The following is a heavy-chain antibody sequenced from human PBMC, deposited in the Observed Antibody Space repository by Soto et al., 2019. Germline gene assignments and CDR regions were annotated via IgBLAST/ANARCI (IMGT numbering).Heavy chain of an antibody. Sequence: QVQLVQSGAEVKKPGASVKVSCKVSGYTLTELSMHWVRQAPGKGLEWMGGFDPEDGETIYAQKFQGRVTMCEDTSTDTAYMELSSLRSDDTAVYYCATGLGRGILKGPFDYCGQGTLVTVSS. CDR1: GYTLTELS. D-gene: IGHD3-16*01. J-gene: IGHJ4*02. V-gene: IGHV1-24*01. CDR3: ATGLGRGILKGPFDY. CDR2: FDPEDGET.